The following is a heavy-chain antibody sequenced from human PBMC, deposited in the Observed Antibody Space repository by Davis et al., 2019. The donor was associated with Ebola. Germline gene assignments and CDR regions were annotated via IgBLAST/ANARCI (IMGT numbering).Heavy chain of an antibody. V-gene: IGHV1-18*01. CDR2: ISAYNGNT. Sequence: ASVKVSCKASGYTFTSYGISWVRQAPGQGLEWMGWISAYNGNTNYAQKLQGRVTMTTDTSTSTAYMELRSLRSDDTAVYYCARGPHIVVVDLLYYYGMDVWGQGTTVTVSS. CDR1: GYTFTSYG. CDR3: ARGPHIVVVDLLYYYGMDV. D-gene: IGHD2-2*01. J-gene: IGHJ6*02.